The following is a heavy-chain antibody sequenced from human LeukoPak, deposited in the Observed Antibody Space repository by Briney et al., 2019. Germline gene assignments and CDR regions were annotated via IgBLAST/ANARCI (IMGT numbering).Heavy chain of an antibody. CDR3: AKDRSFAHYYDSSGCLDY. J-gene: IGHJ4*02. V-gene: IGHV3-30*18. CDR1: GFTFSSYG. Sequence: QPGGSLRLSCAASGFTFSSYGMHWVRQAPGKGLEWVAVISYDGSNKYYADSVKGRFTISRDNSKNTLYLQMNSLRAEDTAVYYCAKDRSFAHYYDSSGCLDYRGQGTLVTVSS. CDR2: ISYDGSNK. D-gene: IGHD3-22*01.